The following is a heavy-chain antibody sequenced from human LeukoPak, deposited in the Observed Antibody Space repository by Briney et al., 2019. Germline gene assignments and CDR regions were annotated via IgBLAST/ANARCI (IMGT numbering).Heavy chain of an antibody. CDR2: FFLKGST. CDR3: AGLYDFWSGYYSANFDY. V-gene: IGHV4-38-2*02. Sequence: SETLSLTCTVSGYSITSAYYWGWIRQPPGKGLEWIGSFFLKGSTYYNPSLKSRVTISVDTSKNQFSLKLSSVTAADTAVYYCAGLYDFWSGYYSANFDYWGQGTLVTVSS. J-gene: IGHJ4*02. D-gene: IGHD3-3*01. CDR1: GYSITSAYY.